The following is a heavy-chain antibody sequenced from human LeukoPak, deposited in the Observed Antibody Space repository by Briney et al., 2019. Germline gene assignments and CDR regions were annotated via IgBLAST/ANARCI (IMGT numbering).Heavy chain of an antibody. CDR3: ARLPTGYPNWFDP. CDR1: GGSISSGDYS. V-gene: IGHV4-30-2*01. D-gene: IGHD3-9*01. Sequence: SQTLSLTCTVSGGSISSGDYSWSWIRQPPGKGLEWIGYIFHSGRTYYNPSLKSRVTISVDRSKNQFSLKLSSVTAADTAVYYCARLPTGYPNWFDPWGQGSLVTVSS. J-gene: IGHJ5*02. CDR2: IFHSGRT.